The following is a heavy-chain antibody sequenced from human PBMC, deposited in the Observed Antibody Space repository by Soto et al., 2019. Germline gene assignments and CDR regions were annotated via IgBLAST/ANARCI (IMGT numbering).Heavy chain of an antibody. J-gene: IGHJ6*02. Sequence: SVKVSCKASGYNFTSYAMHWVRQALGQGLEWMGRIIPILGIANYAQKFQGRVTITADKSTSTAYMELSSLRSEDTAVYYRARADTTLDLYGMDVWGQGTTVTVSS. CDR1: GYNFTSYA. CDR2: IIPILGIA. V-gene: IGHV1-69*04. D-gene: IGHD1-1*01. CDR3: ARADTTLDLYGMDV.